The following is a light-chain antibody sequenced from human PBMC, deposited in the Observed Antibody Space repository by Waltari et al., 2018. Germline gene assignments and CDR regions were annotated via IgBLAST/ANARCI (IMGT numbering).Light chain of an antibody. CDR3: NSYAGSNSVL. J-gene: IGLJ2*01. Sequence: QSALTQPPSASGSPGQSVTISCTGTSRDVGGYNCISWYQQHPGKAPKHMIYDVSKRPSGVPDRFSGSKSGNTAYLTVSGLQAEDEADYYCNSYAGSNSVLFGAGTKLTVL. V-gene: IGLV2-8*01. CDR1: SRDVGGYNC. CDR2: DVS.